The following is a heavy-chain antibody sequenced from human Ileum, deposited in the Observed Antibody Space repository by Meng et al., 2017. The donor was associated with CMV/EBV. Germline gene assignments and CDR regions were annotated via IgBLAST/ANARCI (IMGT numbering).Heavy chain of an antibody. Sequence: SGFTFSSYAMRWGRQAPGKGLEWVAVISYDGSNKYYADSVKGRFTISRDNSKNTLYLQMNSLRAEDTAVYYCANGGGGFLEQLSFDYWGQGTLVTVSS. V-gene: IGHV3-30*04. D-gene: IGHD3-3*01. J-gene: IGHJ4*02. CDR1: GFTFSSYA. CDR2: ISYDGSNK. CDR3: ANGGGGFLEQLSFDY.